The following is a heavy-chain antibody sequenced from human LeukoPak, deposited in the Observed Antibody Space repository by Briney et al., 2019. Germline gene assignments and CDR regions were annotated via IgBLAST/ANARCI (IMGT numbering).Heavy chain of an antibody. CDR2: IYYCGST. D-gene: IGHD6-13*01. CDR3: ARVSVAAAGTYWFDP. V-gene: IGHV4-59*01. J-gene: IGHJ5*02. Sequence: SQCLSLTWTVAAPSTGSYYSGWVRPPPGEWLEWVGYIYYCGSTNYNPSLKSRVTISVDTSKNQSSLKLSSVTAADTAVYYCARVSVAAAGTYWFDPWGQGTLVTVSS. CDR1: APSTGSYY.